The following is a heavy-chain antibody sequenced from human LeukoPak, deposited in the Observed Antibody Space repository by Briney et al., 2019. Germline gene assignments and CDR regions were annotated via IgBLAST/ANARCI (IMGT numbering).Heavy chain of an antibody. Sequence: SETLSLTCTVSGYSISSGYYWGWIRQPPGKGLEWIGSIHYSGSTYYNPSLKSRVTISVDTSKNQFSLKLSSVTAADTAVYYCARDHGGGDCYLYWGQGTLVTVSS. CDR1: GYSISSGYY. CDR3: ARDHGGGDCYLY. J-gene: IGHJ4*02. CDR2: IHYSGST. V-gene: IGHV4-38-2*02. D-gene: IGHD2-21*02.